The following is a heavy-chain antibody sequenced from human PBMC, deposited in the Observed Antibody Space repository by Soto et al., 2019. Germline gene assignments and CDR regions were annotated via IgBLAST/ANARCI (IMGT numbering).Heavy chain of an antibody. CDR3: TRDQFGSRNGGYCPTSYFYYGMDV. Sequence: PGGFLRLSCKMSGFSVADYAIHWVRQAPGKGLEWVGFIGSKSDGETQDYAASVKGRFIISRDDSQTIAHLQMNSLKTEDTALYYCTRDQFGSRNGGYCPTSYFYYGMDVWGQGTTVTVSS. CDR2: IGSKSDGETQ. CDR1: GFSVADYA. V-gene: IGHV3-49*04. D-gene: IGHD2-21*02. J-gene: IGHJ6*02.